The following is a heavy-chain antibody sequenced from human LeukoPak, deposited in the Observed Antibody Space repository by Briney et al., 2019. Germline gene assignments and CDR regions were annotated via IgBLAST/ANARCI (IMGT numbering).Heavy chain of an antibody. CDR1: GYSFTSYW. D-gene: IGHD6-6*01. V-gene: IGHV5-10-1*01. CDR3: ASGLSLARHFDY. CDR2: IDPGDSYT. J-gene: IGHJ4*02. Sequence: GESLRISCKGSGYSFTSYWISWVRQMPGKGLEWMGRIDPGDSYTNYGPSFQGHVTISVDKSISTAYLQWSSLKASDTAMYYCASGLSLARHFDYWGQGALVTVSS.